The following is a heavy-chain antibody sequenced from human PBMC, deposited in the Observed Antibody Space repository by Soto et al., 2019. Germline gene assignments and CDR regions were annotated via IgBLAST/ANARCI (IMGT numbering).Heavy chain of an antibody. D-gene: IGHD3-16*01. Sequence: QVQLVQSGAEVKKPGSSVKVSCKSSGGTYSPYTINWVRQAPGQGLEWMGRIIPFLGVTNYGLKSQARVTSTADKATNTAYMELRGLRFEDTAVYYCARYWESSVSTWSFGGFWGRGTLVTVSS. CDR3: ARYWESSVSTWSFGGF. V-gene: IGHV1-69*02. J-gene: IGHJ4*02. CDR2: IIPFLGVT. CDR1: GGTYSPYT.